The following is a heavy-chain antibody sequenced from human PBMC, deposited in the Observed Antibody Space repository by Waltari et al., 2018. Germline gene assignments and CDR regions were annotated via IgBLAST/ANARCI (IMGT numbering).Heavy chain of an antibody. CDR1: GGTFTTYA. V-gene: IGHV1-69*13. Sequence: QVHLVQSGAGMKKPGSSVKVSCKASGGTFTTYAINWLRQAPGQGLEWMGRIIPIFGTANYAQKFQGRVTITADKSTSSAYMELSSLRSEDTAVYYCARGDPFYGAEDVALTNWFDPWGQGTLVTVSS. CDR3: ARGDPFYGAEDVALTNWFDP. CDR2: IIPIFGTA. J-gene: IGHJ5*02. D-gene: IGHD2-8*01.